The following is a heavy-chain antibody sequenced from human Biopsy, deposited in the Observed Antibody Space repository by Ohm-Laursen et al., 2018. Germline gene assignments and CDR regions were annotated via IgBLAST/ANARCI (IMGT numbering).Heavy chain of an antibody. Sequence: SLRLSCTASGFDFSDYSMSWVRQAPGKGLEWVSSVTTTSSYIYYADSVKGRFTISRDNAQNSMYLQMNSLRADDTAVYYCATDDYSGDSAYWGQGTLVTVSS. CDR1: GFDFSDYS. J-gene: IGHJ4*02. CDR2: VTTTSSYI. CDR3: ATDDYSGDSAY. V-gene: IGHV3-21*01. D-gene: IGHD4-23*01.